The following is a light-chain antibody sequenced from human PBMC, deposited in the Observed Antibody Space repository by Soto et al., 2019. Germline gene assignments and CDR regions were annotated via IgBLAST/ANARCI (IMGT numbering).Light chain of an antibody. J-gene: IGLJ3*02. CDR2: EVS. V-gene: IGLV2-14*01. CDR3: SSYTTSSTQV. Sequence: QSALTQPASVSGSPGQSITISCTETSSDVGYYNYVSWYQHHPGKAPKLMIYEVSNRPSGVSNRFSGSKSGNTASLAISGLQAEDEADYYCSSYTTSSTQVFGGGTKLTVL. CDR1: SSDVGYYNY.